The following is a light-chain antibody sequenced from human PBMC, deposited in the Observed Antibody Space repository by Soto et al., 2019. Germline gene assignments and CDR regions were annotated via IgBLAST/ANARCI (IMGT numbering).Light chain of an antibody. Sequence: QAVLTQPASVSGSPGQSVTLSCTCTSSDVGAYNYVSWYQQNPGKAPKLMIFEVNNRPSGVSTRFSGSKSGNTASLALSGLQAEDEADYYCISYTSSSTLVFGGGTKLTVL. CDR2: EVN. CDR3: ISYTSSSTLV. J-gene: IGLJ2*01. CDR1: SSDVGAYNY. V-gene: IGLV2-14*01.